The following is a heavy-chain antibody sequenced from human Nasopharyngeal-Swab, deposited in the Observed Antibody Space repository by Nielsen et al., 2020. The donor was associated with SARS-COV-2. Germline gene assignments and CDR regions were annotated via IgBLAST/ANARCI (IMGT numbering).Heavy chain of an antibody. Sequence: SETLSLTCTVSGGSISSSSYYWSWIRQPPGKGLEWIGEINHSGSTNYNPSLKSRVTISVDTSKNQFSLKLSSVTAADTAVYYCARAGRDGYKLKYPADYWGQGTLVTVSS. J-gene: IGHJ4*02. D-gene: IGHD5-24*01. CDR1: GGSISSSSYY. CDR2: INHSGST. V-gene: IGHV4-39*07. CDR3: ARAGRDGYKLKYPADY.